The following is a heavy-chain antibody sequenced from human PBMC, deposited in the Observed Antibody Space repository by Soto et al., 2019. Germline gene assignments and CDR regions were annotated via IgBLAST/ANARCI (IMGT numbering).Heavy chain of an antibody. CDR3: ARSEAGNVPLFGD. D-gene: IGHD6-19*01. CDR2: ISYSVRT. CDR1: GASISSYY. J-gene: IGHJ4*02. V-gene: IGHV4-59*01. Sequence: PSETLSLTCTVSGASISSYYWSWFRLPPGKRLEWIGYISYSVRTNYNPSLKSRVTISVDTSENQFSLQLSSVSDADTAVYYCARSEAGNVPLFGDWGLGTLVTAPQ.